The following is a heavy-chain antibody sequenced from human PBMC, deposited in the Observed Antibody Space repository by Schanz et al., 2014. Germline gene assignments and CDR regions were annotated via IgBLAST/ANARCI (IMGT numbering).Heavy chain of an antibody. CDR1: GYSLNELS. CDR2: ISAFDDKT. CDR3: ARETTIITGGAFDV. Sequence: QVQLVQSAPEVKKPGASVKVSCKVSGYSLNELSMHWVRQAPGRGLEWMGWISAFDDKTDYAQNFQGRLIMTTDTSTTTVYMELRGLRSDDTAVYYCARETTIITGGAFDVWGQGTMXTVSS. J-gene: IGHJ3*01. D-gene: IGHD3-9*01. V-gene: IGHV1-18*01.